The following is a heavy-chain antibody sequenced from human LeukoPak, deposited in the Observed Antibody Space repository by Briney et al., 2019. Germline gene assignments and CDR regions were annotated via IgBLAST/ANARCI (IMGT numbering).Heavy chain of an antibody. CDR2: TRNRANSYTP. Sequence: GGSLILSCAAPGFAFSYHYMASVRQAPGKGLERVGRTRNRANSYTPEYDASVRGRFTISRDDSKNSLYLQMNSLKTEDTASYYCARVSGTYRGHFDYWGQGTLVTVSS. D-gene: IGHD1-26*01. CDR1: GFAFSYHY. CDR3: ARVSGTYRGHFDY. V-gene: IGHV3-72*01. J-gene: IGHJ4*02.